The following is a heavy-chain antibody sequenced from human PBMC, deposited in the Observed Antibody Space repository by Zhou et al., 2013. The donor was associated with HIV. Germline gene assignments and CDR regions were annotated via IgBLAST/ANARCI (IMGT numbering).Heavy chain of an antibody. CDR1: GGTFSSYA. CDR2: IIPILGIA. V-gene: IGHV1-69*04. D-gene: IGHD5-18*01. Sequence: QVRLVQSGTEVKKPGSSVKVSCKASGGTFSSYAISWVRQAPGQGLEWMGRIIPILGIANYAQKFQGRVTITADKSTSTAYMELSSLRSEDTAVYYCARDGSYGYRTFDYWGQGTLVTVSS. CDR3: ARDGSYGYRTFDY. J-gene: IGHJ4*02.